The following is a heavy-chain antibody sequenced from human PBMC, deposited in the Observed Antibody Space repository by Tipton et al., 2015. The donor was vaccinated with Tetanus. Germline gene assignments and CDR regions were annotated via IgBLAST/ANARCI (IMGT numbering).Heavy chain of an antibody. J-gene: IGHJ6*02. CDR1: GFTFSSYA. CDR2: ISYDGSNK. V-gene: IGHV3-30-3*01. Sequence: AASGFTFSSYAMHWVRQAPGKGLEWVAVISYDGSNKYYADSVKGRFTISRDNSKNTLYLQMNSLRAEDTAVYYCARDYYYDSSGYYYVPSMDVWGQGTTVTVSS. D-gene: IGHD3-22*01. CDR3: ARDYYYDSSGYYYVPSMDV.